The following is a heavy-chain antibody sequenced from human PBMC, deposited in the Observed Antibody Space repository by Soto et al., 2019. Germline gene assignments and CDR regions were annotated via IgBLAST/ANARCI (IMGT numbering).Heavy chain of an antibody. CDR1: GFTFNTHA. J-gene: IGHJ6*02. CDR3: VKDWSGNKCPCMDL. Sequence: EVQVLESGGGLLQPGGSLRLSCVASGFTFNTHAMTWVRQGPGMGLEWTSSISGNGETTYYADSVKGRFTVSRDNSKNTLYLQMNSLRVEDTATYYCVKDWSGNKCPCMDLWGQGTTVTVSS. D-gene: IGHD3-3*01. V-gene: IGHV3-23*01. CDR2: ISGNGETT.